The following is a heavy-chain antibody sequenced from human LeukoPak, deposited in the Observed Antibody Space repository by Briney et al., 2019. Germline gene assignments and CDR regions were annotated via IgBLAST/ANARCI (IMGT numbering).Heavy chain of an antibody. CDR3: ARERRPGIAVAINWFDP. CDR2: INPNSGGT. Sequence: ASVKVSCKASGYTFTGYYMHWVRQAPGQGLEWMGWINPNSGGTNYAQKFQSRVTMTRDTSISTAYMELSRLRSDDTAVYYCARERRPGIAVAINWFDPWGQGTLVTVSS. CDR1: GYTFTGYY. V-gene: IGHV1-2*02. J-gene: IGHJ5*02. D-gene: IGHD6-19*01.